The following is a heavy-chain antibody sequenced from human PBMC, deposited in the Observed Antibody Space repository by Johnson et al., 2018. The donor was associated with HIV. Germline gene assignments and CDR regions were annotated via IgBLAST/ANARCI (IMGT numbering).Heavy chain of an antibody. Sequence: VQLVESGGGLVQPGRSLRLSCAASGFTFDDYAMHWVRQAPGKGLEWVSGISGSGGSTYYADSVKGRFTISRDNSKNTLYLQMNSLRAEDTAVYYCARGRGALDIWGQGTMVTVPS. CDR2: ISGSGGST. V-gene: IGHV3-23*04. J-gene: IGHJ3*02. D-gene: IGHD3-16*01. CDR3: ARGRGALDI. CDR1: GFTFDDYA.